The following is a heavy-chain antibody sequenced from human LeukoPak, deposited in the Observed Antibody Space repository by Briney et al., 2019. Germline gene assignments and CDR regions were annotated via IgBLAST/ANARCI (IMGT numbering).Heavy chain of an antibody. CDR1: GGSISSSNW. V-gene: IGHV4-4*02. J-gene: IGHJ4*02. CDR3: ARDLACLAVAGCFVL. CDR2: IYHSGST. Sequence: SGTLSLTCAVSGGSISSSNWWRWVRPPPGKGLEWIGEIYHSGSTNYHPSLKSRVTISVDKSKNQFSLKLSSVTAADTAVYYCARDLACLAVAGCFVLWGQGTLVTVSS. D-gene: IGHD6-19*01.